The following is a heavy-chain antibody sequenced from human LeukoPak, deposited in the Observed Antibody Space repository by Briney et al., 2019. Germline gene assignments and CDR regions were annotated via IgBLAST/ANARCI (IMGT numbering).Heavy chain of an antibody. Sequence: GGSLRLSCAASGFSLSGYWMHWVRQAPGKGLVWVSRIINDGSMTNYADSVKGRFTISRDNAKNTLYLQMNSLRADDTAVYYCAELGITMIGGVWGKGTTVTISS. D-gene: IGHD3-10*02. J-gene: IGHJ6*04. CDR1: GFSLSGYW. CDR2: IINDGSMT. CDR3: AELGITMIGGV. V-gene: IGHV3-74*01.